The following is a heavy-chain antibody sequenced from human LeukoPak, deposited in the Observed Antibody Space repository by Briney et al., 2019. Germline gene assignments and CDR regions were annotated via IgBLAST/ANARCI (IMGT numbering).Heavy chain of an antibody. Sequence: GGSLRLSCAASGFTFDDYAMHWVRQAPGKGLEWVSGISWNSGSIGYADSVKGRFTISRDNAKNSLYLQMNSLRAEDTALYYRAKDQGGYSGYDKLGAFDIWGQGTMVTVSS. CDR1: GFTFDDYA. D-gene: IGHD5-12*01. J-gene: IGHJ3*02. CDR2: ISWNSGSI. CDR3: AKDQGGYSGYDKLGAFDI. V-gene: IGHV3-9*01.